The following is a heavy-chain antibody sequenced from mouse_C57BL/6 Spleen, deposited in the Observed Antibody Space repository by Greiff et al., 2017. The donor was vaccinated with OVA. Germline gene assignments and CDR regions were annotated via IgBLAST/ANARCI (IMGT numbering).Heavy chain of an antibody. D-gene: IGHD3-3*01. Sequence: VQLQQPGAELVRPGSSVKLSCKASGYTFTSYWMDWVKQRPGQGLEWIGNIYPSDSETHYNQQFKDKATLTVDKSSSTAYMQLSSLTSEDSAVYYCARGADAMDYWGQGTSVTVSS. CDR2: IYPSDSET. CDR3: ARGADAMDY. J-gene: IGHJ4*01. CDR1: GYTFTSYW. V-gene: IGHV1-61*01.